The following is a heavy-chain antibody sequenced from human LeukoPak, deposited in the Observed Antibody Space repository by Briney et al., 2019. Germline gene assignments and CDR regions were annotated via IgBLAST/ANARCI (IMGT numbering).Heavy chain of an antibody. V-gene: IGHV3-11*01. CDR2: ISSSGSTI. CDR1: GFTFSDYY. CDR3: AKDIERDENYYYCGMDV. Sequence: GGSLRLSCAASGFTFSDYYMSWIRQAPGKGLEWASYISSSGSTIYYADSVKGRFTISRDNSKNSLYLQMNSLRTEDTALYYCAKDIERDENYYYCGMDVWGQGTTVTVSS. D-gene: IGHD1-1*01. J-gene: IGHJ6*02.